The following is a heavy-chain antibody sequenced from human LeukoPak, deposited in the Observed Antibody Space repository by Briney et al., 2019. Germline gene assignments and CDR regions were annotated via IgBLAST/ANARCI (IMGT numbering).Heavy chain of an antibody. Sequence: EASVKVSCKASGYTFTGYYMHWVRQAPGQGLEWMGWINPNSGGTNYAQKFQGRVTMTRDTSISTAYMELSRLRSDDTAVYYCAREITMIVVLWPPDAFDIWGQGTMVTVSS. J-gene: IGHJ3*02. CDR1: GYTFTGYY. CDR2: INPNSGGT. CDR3: AREITMIVVLWPPDAFDI. V-gene: IGHV1-2*02. D-gene: IGHD3-22*01.